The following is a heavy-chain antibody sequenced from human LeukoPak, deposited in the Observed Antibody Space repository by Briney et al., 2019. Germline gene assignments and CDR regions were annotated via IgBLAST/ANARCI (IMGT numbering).Heavy chain of an antibody. CDR3: ATRPYITVRKDIVVVPAAIPDY. Sequence: GGSLRLSCAASGFTFSSYEMNWVRQAPGKGLEWVSYISSSGSTTYYADSVKGRFTISRDNSKNTLYLQMNSLRAEDTAVYYCATRPYITVRKDIVVVPAAIPDYWGQGTLVTVSS. CDR1: GFTFSSYE. V-gene: IGHV3-48*03. J-gene: IGHJ4*02. CDR2: ISSSGSTT. D-gene: IGHD2-2*02.